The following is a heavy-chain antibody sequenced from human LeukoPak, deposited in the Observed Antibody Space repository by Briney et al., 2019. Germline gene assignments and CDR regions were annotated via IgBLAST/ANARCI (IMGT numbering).Heavy chain of an antibody. Sequence: GGSLRLSCAASGFTFSSYAMSWVRQAPGRGREWVSGISGSGGSTYYADSVKGRFTISRDDSKTPLYLKMNSLRAETTAVYSCAKGIVVVVAATRTYYFDYWGQGTLVTASS. CDR2: ISGSGGST. D-gene: IGHD2-15*01. CDR3: AKGIVVVVAATRTYYFDY. V-gene: IGHV3-23*01. CDR1: GFTFSSYA. J-gene: IGHJ4*02.